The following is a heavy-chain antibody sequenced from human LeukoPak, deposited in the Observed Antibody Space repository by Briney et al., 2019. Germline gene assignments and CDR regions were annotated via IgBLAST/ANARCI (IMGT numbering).Heavy chain of an antibody. V-gene: IGHV3-48*03. CDR3: ATDSGHYYYGMDV. Sequence: GGSLRLSCEASGLFFSSYEMNWVRQAPGKGLEWVSYISGSGSIISYADSVKGRFSISRDNAKNSLFLLMNSLTVDDTAIYYCATDSGHYYYGMDVWGQGTTVTVSS. CDR1: GLFFSSYE. D-gene: IGHD6-25*01. CDR2: ISGSGSII. J-gene: IGHJ6*02.